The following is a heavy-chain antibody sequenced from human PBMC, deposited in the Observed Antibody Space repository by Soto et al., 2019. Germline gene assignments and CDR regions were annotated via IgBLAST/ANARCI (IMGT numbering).Heavy chain of an antibody. CDR1: GFTFDKFD. V-gene: IGHV3-30-3*01. Sequence: GGPLRLCGSASGFTFDKFDMHWVRQAPGRGLQWVAVTSYDGDKKYYAASVKGRFTISRDNSNNTLHLQMNNLRDDDTAVYYCVREGGVPSAIGHYYYGMDVWGQGTTVTVSS. CDR3: VREGGVPSAIGHYYYGMDV. D-gene: IGHD2-2*02. J-gene: IGHJ6*02. CDR2: TSYDGDKK.